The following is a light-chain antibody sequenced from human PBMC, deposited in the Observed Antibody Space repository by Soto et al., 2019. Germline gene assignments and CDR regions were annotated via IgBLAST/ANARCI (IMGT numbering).Light chain of an antibody. J-gene: IGLJ2*01. CDR2: DVS. CDR1: SSDVGGYNY. Sequence: QSVLTQPPSASGSPGQSVTISCTGTSSDVGGYNYVSWYQQHPGKAPKLMIYDVSNRPSGVSNRFSGSKSGNTASLIISGLQTEDEADYYCSSYTTSSTLVFGGGTQLTVL. CDR3: SSYTTSSTLV. V-gene: IGLV2-14*01.